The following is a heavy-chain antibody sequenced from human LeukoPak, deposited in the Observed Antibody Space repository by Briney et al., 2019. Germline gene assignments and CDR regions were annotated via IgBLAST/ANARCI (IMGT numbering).Heavy chain of an antibody. Sequence: ASVKVSCKASGYTFTGYYMHWVRQAPGQGLEWMGWINPNSGGTNYAQKFQGRVTMTRDTPISTAYMELSRLRSDDTAVYYCARFLRSAYYYGSGSGIDYWGQGTLVTVSS. V-gene: IGHV1-2*02. J-gene: IGHJ4*02. D-gene: IGHD3-10*01. CDR3: ARFLRSAYYYGSGSGIDY. CDR1: GYTFTGYY. CDR2: INPNSGGT.